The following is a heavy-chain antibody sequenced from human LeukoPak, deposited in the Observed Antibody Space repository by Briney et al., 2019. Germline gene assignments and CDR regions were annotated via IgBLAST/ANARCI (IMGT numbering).Heavy chain of an antibody. CDR1: GFTFDDYA. J-gene: IGHJ6*02. CDR3: AKGMFSSSFSGMDV. Sequence: GGSLRLSCAASGFTFDDYAMHWVRQAPGKGLEWVSGISWNSGSIGYADSVKGRFTISRDNAKNSLYLQMNSLRAEDTALYYCAKGMFSSSFSGMDVWGQGTTVTVSS. CDR2: ISWNSGSI. V-gene: IGHV3-9*01. D-gene: IGHD6-13*01.